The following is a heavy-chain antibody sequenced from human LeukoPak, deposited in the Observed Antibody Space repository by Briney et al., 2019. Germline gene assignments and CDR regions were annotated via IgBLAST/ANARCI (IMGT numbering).Heavy chain of an antibody. J-gene: IGHJ6*02. D-gene: IGHD5-18*01. Sequence: SETLSLTCTVSGGSISSGDYYWSWIRQPPGKGLEWIGYIYYSGSTYYNPSLKSRVTISVDTSKNQFSLKLSSVTAADTAVYYCARTAMADSYYYYYYGMDVWGQGTTVTVSS. CDR1: GGSISSGDYY. V-gene: IGHV4-30-4*01. CDR2: IYYSGST. CDR3: ARTAMADSYYYYYYGMDV.